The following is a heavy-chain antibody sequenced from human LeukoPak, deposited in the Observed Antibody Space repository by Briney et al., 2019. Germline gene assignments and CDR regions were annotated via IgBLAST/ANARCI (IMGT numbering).Heavy chain of an antibody. D-gene: IGHD5-24*01. CDR3: EKSRDVYKYFDY. CDR2: ISYDGDHE. J-gene: IGHJ4*02. V-gene: IGHV3-30*18. CDR1: GFPLKHFA. Sequence: PGRSLRLSRAGPGFPLKHFAIQLVRQAPGKGLEWVTVISYDGDHEYYAGSVKGRFTISRANSKNTLNLQMNSLRPEDTAVYYWEKSRDVYKYFDYWGQGTLVTVSS.